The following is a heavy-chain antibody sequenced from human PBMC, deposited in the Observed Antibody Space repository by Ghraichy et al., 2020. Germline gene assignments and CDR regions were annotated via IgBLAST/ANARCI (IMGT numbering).Heavy chain of an antibody. D-gene: IGHD2-2*01. Sequence: ASVKVSCKASGYTFTSYGISWVRQAPGQGLEWMGWISAYNGNTNYAQKLQGRVTMTTDTSTSTAYMELRSLRSDDTAVYYCARDRDESVVVPAAINWFDPWGQGTLVTVSS. CDR3: ARDRDESVVVPAAINWFDP. CDR2: ISAYNGNT. CDR1: GYTFTSYG. V-gene: IGHV1-18*01. J-gene: IGHJ5*02.